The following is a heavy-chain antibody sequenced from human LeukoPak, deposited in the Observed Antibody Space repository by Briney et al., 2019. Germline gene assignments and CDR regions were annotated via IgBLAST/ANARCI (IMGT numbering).Heavy chain of an antibody. CDR1: GFSFSQHS. J-gene: IGHJ3*02. V-gene: IGHV3-21*01. CDR3: VTGDNPDYTWENHRLDAFDI. Sequence: GGSVRLSCEASGFSFSQHSMGWVRLAPGKGLEWVSSITGGGTFTFHADSVKGRFTVSRDNANNLLFLQLHSLRADDTAIYYCVTGDNPDYTWENHRLDAFDIWGQGTMVAVSS. CDR2: ITGGGTFT. D-gene: IGHD3-16*01.